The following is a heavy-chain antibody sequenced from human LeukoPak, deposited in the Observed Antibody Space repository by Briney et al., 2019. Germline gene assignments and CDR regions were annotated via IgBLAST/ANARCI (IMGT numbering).Heavy chain of an antibody. CDR1: GFTFSSYS. CDR2: ISGSSTYI. J-gene: IGHJ4*02. V-gene: IGHV3-21*01. D-gene: IGHD3-22*01. CDR3: ARDHSSGRYFDF. Sequence: GESLRLSCAASGFTFSSYSMNWVSQAPGKGLEWVSSISGSSTYIDYADSVKGRFTISRDNAKNALYLQMDSPRAEDTAVYYCARDHSSGRYFDFWGQGTLVTVSS.